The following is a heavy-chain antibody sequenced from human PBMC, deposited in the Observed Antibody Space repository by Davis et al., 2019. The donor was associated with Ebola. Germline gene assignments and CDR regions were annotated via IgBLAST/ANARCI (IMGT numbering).Heavy chain of an antibody. D-gene: IGHD7-27*01. CDR3: AKAPETGDPDY. J-gene: IGHJ4*02. CDR2: ISSSGSTI. CDR1: GFTFSDYY. Sequence: PGGSLRLSCAASGFTFSDYYMSWIRQAPGKGLEWVSYISSSGSTIYYADSVKGRFTISRDNGKNSLYLQMNSLRAEDTAVYYCAKAPETGDPDYWGQGTLVTVSS. V-gene: IGHV3-11*01.